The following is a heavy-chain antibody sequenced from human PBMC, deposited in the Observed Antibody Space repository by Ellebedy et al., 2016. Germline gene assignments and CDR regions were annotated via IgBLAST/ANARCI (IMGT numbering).Heavy chain of an antibody. J-gene: IGHJ2*01. D-gene: IGHD4-17*01. V-gene: IGHV3-48*01. CDR3: ARLHDYGDSSYWYFDV. Sequence: GESLKISCAASGFTFSAFSMTWVRQAPGKGLEWISYISASSTTLYYADSVKGRFTVSRDNDKDSLDLQMNSPRAEDTAVYYCARLHDYGDSSYWYFDVWGRGTLVTVS. CDR1: GFTFSAFS. CDR2: ISASSTTL.